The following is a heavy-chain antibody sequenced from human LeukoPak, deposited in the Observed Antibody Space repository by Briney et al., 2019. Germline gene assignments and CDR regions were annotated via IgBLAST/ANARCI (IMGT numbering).Heavy chain of an antibody. CDR1: GFIFSDYH. D-gene: IGHD5-24*01. J-gene: IGHJ3*02. Sequence: GGSLRLSCAAAGFIFSDYHMSWIRQAPGKGLEWVSYISSSGSTIYYADSVKGRFTISRDNAKNSLYLQMNSLRAEDTAVYYCARDRKRSTAFDIWGQGTMVTVSS. CDR3: ARDRKRSTAFDI. V-gene: IGHV3-11*01. CDR2: ISSSGSTI.